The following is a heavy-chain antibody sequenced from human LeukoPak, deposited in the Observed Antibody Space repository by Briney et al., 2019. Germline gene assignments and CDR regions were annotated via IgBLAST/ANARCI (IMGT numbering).Heavy chain of an antibody. D-gene: IGHD1-14*01. J-gene: IGHJ4*02. Sequence: ASVTVSFKTSGYTFTNYYMHWVRQAPGQGPEWMGITRPSSGRTSYPQKFQGRVTMTWDMSTSTFYMELSSLTSDDTAVYYCAREGPETYNFDFWGQGTLVTVSS. CDR3: AREGPETYNFDF. V-gene: IGHV1-46*01. CDR1: GYTFTNYY. CDR2: TRPSSGRT.